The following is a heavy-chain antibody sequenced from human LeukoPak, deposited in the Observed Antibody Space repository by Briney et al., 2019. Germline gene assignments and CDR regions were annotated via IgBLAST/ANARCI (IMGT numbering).Heavy chain of an antibody. V-gene: IGHV1-18*01. D-gene: IGHD3-10*01. J-gene: IGHJ4*02. CDR2: ISAYNGNT. CDR3: ARVVRGVIITPGDY. Sequence: ASVKVSCKASGYTFTNYGITWVRQAPGQGLEWMGWISAYNGNTNYAQKLQGRVTMTTDTSTSTAYMELRSLRSDDTAVYYCARVVRGVIITPGDYWGQGTLVTVSS. CDR1: GYTFTNYG.